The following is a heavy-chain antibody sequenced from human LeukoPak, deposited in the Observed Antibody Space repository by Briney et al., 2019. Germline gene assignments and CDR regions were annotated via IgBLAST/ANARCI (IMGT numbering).Heavy chain of an antibody. J-gene: IGHJ4*02. CDR3: ARSETLDY. CDR2: ITTSTSTT. CDR1: GFTFSNYN. Sequence: GRSLRLSSAASGFTFSNYNINWVRQAPGKGLEWVSYITTSTSTTYYADSVKGRFTISRDNAKNSLYLQMNSLRDEDTAVYYCARSETLDYWGQGTLVTVSS. V-gene: IGHV3-48*02.